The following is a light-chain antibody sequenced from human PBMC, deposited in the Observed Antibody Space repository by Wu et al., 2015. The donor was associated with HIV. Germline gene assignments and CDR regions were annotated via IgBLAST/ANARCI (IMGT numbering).Light chain of an antibody. CDR2: AAS. J-gene: IGKJ2*01. Sequence: EVVLTQFPATLSLSPGERATLSCRASRSVNSLLAWYQQKPGQAPRLLIYAASQRASGLPARFSGRGSGTDFTLTISSLEPEDFAVYYCQQYDIWPPYTFGQGTKLEIK. V-gene: IGKV3-11*01. CDR3: QQYDIWPPYT. CDR1: RSVNSL.